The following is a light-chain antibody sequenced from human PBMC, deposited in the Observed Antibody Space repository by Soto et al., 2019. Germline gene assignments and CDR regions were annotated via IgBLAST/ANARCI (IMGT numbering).Light chain of an antibody. V-gene: IGKV1-9*01. Sequence: DIQLTQSPSFLSASVGDRVTITCRASQGISNGLAWYQQKPGKAPKLLIHTTSTLQSGVPSRFSGSGSGTEFTLTIRSLQPEDLAPYYCHHRHSYPITFGQGTRLEIK. CDR3: HHRHSYPIT. CDR1: QGISNG. CDR2: TTS. J-gene: IGKJ5*01.